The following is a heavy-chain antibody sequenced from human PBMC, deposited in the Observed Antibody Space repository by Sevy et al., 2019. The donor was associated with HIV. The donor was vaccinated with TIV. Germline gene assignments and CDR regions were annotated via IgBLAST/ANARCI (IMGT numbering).Heavy chain of an antibody. V-gene: IGHV3-33*01. CDR3: ARERGYSYGYFDF. CDR1: GFLFSSYG. J-gene: IGHJ4*02. CDR2: IWYDGSTK. D-gene: IGHD5-18*01. Sequence: GGSLRLSCAASGFLFSSYGINWVRQAPGKGLEWVAVIWYDGSTKYYAESVKGRFTISRDNSNNTLYLQMNSLRAEDTAVYYCARERGYSYGYFDFWAREPWSPSPQ.